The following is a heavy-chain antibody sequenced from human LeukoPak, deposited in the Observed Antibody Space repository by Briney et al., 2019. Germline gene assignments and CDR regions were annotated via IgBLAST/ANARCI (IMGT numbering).Heavy chain of an antibody. Sequence: PSETLSLTCTVSGGSISSSTYYWGWIRQPPGKGLEWIGSLYYSGSTYYNPSLKSRVTISVDTSKNQFSLKLSSVTAADTAVYYCATQDAFDIWGQGTMVTVSS. J-gene: IGHJ3*02. CDR3: ATQDAFDI. V-gene: IGHV4-39*01. CDR2: LYYSGST. CDR1: GGSISSSTYY.